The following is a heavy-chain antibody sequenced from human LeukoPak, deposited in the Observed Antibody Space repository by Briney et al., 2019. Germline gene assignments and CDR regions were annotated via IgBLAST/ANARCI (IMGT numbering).Heavy chain of an antibody. CDR1: GFTYSSYT. J-gene: IGHJ4*02. V-gene: IGHV3-23*01. Sequence: GGSLRLSCAASGFTYSSYTMSWVRQAPGEGLEWLSAISGRGESTFYAPSVKGRFAISRDNSDNTLYLQMSSLRVDDTAVYFCAKERQTGDYFTSDYWGQGTLVTVSS. CDR2: ISGRGEST. D-gene: IGHD4-17*01. CDR3: AKERQTGDYFTSDY.